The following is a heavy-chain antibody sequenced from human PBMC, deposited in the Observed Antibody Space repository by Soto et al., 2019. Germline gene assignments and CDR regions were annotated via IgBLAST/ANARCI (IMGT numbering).Heavy chain of an antibody. CDR2: ISASSNSI. CDR1: GFTFSTYS. V-gene: IGHV3-21*01. J-gene: IGHJ4*02. Sequence: EVQLVESGGGLVKPGGSLRLSCAASGFTFSTYSMNWVRQAPGKGLEWVSSISASSNSIYYADSVKGRFTISRDNAQNSLYLQINSLRAEDTAVYYCAREGYVSGGGYFDYWGQGTLVTVSS. CDR3: AREGYVSGGGYFDY. D-gene: IGHD3-10*01.